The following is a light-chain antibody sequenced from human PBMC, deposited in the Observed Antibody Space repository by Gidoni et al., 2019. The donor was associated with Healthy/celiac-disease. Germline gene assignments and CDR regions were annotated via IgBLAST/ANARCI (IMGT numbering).Light chain of an antibody. CDR2: CAY. CDR3: QQYGSSPWLT. CDR1: QSVSSSY. J-gene: IGKJ4*01. V-gene: IGKV3-20*01. Sequence: EIVLTQSPGTLSLSPGESATLSCRASQSVSSSYLAWYQQKPGQAPRLLIYCAYSRATGIPDRFSGSGSGTDFTLTISRLEPEDFAVYYCQQYGSSPWLTFGGGTKVEIK.